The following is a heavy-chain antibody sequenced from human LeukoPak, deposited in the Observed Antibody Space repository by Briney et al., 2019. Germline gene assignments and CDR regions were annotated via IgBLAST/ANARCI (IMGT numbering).Heavy chain of an antibody. D-gene: IGHD6-13*01. Sequence: SESLSLTCTVSGGSISSSSYYWGRIRQPPGKGLVWIGYIYYIGSTNYNPSLKSRDTISVDTSKNQFSLKLSSVTAADTAVYFCARGDSSSWYGNGMDVWGQGTTVTVSS. CDR2: IYYIGST. CDR1: GGSISSSSYY. V-gene: IGHV4-61*05. CDR3: ARGDSSSWYGNGMDV. J-gene: IGHJ6*02.